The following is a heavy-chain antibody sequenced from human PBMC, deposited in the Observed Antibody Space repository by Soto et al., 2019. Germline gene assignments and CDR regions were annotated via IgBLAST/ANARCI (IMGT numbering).Heavy chain of an antibody. J-gene: IGHJ6*04. CDR3: AREGILFSGVIVLYGMDV. CDR1: GYSFTRHD. Sequence: QVQLVQSGAEVKKPGASVKVSCKASGYSFTRHDINWVRQAPGQGLEWMGWINTSSGNTGYAQRFLGKITMTTEKSTSTAYMELSGLKSEDTAIYYCAREGILFSGVIVLYGMDVWGKGTTVTVPS. V-gene: IGHV1-8*01. CDR2: INTSSGNT. D-gene: IGHD3-3*01.